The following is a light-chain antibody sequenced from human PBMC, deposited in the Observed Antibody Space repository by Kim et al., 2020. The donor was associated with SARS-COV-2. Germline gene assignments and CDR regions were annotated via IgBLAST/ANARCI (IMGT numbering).Light chain of an antibody. CDR1: TGAGSGSHS. CDR3: LVSYSDARRV. V-gene: IGLV7-46*01. CDR2: DSS. Sequence: TVTLPCRSTTGAGSGSHSPYWLQSTPGRATKSLIFDSSNKLSWTPARLSGSLLGDKAALTLSRAQAEGEAGNYCLVSYSDARRVFGGGAQLTVL. J-gene: IGLJ3*02.